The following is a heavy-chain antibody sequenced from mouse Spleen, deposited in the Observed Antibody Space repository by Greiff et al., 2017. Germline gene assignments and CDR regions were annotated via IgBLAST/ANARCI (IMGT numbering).Heavy chain of an antibody. Sequence: EVNVVESGGGLVKPGGSLKLSCAASGFTFSSYAMSWVRQTPEKRLEWVATISSGGSYTYYPDSVKGRFTISRDNAKNTLYLQMSSLRSEDTAMYYCARANWGDYWGQGTTLTVSS. CDR2: ISSGGSYT. J-gene: IGHJ2*01. CDR3: ARANWGDY. V-gene: IGHV5-9-1*01. D-gene: IGHD4-1*01. CDR1: GFTFSSYA.